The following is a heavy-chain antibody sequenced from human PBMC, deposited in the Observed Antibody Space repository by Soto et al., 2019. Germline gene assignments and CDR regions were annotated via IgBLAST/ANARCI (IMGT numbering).Heavy chain of an antibody. CDR1: GLTFSNLW. CDR2: INSDGSGT. J-gene: IGHJ4*02. V-gene: IGHV3-74*01. CDR3: ATIFDV. Sequence: EVQLVESGGGLVQPGRSLRLSCAASGLTFSNLWMHWVRQVPGTGLVWVSRINSDGSGTSYADSVKGRFTISRDDAKNTLFLHRNSLRVEDTAVYYCATIFDVWGQGTLVTVSS.